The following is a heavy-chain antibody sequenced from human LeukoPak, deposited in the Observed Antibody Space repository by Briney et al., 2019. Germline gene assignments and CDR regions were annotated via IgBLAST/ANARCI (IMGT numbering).Heavy chain of an antibody. CDR1: GGSISSSSNY. J-gene: IGHJ4*02. Sequence: SETLSLTCTVSGGSISSSSNYWGWIRQPPGKGLEWIGSIYYSGTTYYNPSLKSRVTISVDTSKNQFSLNLRSVTAADTAVYYCATTTIRLGYWGQGTLVTVSS. D-gene: IGHD1-26*01. CDR3: ATTTIRLGY. CDR2: IYYSGTT. V-gene: IGHV4-39*07.